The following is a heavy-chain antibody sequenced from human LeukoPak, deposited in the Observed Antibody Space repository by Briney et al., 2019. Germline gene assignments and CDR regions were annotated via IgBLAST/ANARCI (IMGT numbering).Heavy chain of an antibody. D-gene: IGHD5-18*01. Sequence: GGSLRLSCTASGFTFGDYAMSWVRQAPGKGLEWVSSISSSSSYIYYADSVKGRFTISRDNAKNSLYLQMNSLRAEDTAVYYCARDGVSPVTAMVTKDAFDIWGQGTMVTVSS. CDR3: ARDGVSPVTAMVTKDAFDI. J-gene: IGHJ3*02. CDR1: GFTFGDYA. CDR2: ISSSSSYI. V-gene: IGHV3-21*01.